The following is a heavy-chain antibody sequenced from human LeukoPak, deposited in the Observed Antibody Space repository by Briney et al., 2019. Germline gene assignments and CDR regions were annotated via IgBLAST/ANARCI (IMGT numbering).Heavy chain of an antibody. J-gene: IGHJ4*02. V-gene: IGHV3-21*01. Sequence: PGGSLRLSCAASGFTFSSYSMNWVRQAPGKGLEWVSSISSSSSYICYADSVKGRFTISRDNAKNSLYLQMNSLRAEDTAVYYCARAREGVVTLYYFDYWGQGTLVTVSS. CDR2: ISSSSSYI. CDR3: ARAREGVVTLYYFDY. CDR1: GFTFSSYS. D-gene: IGHD4-23*01.